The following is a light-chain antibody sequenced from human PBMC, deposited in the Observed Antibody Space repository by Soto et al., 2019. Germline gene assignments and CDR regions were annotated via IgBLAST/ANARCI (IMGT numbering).Light chain of an antibody. Sequence: DIQMTQSPSSVSASVGDRVTITCRASQDINSWFNWYQQKPGKAPKVLIYIASRLQPGVPSRFSGRGSGTDFSLTISNLQPEDFVTYFCQQSKSFPLTFGGGTKVEIK. CDR3: QQSKSFPLT. CDR2: IAS. V-gene: IGKV1-12*01. J-gene: IGKJ4*01. CDR1: QDINSW.